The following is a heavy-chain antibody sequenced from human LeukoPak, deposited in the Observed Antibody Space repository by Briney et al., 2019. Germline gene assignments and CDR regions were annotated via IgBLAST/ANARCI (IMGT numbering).Heavy chain of an antibody. D-gene: IGHD6-13*01. CDR3: ARVPQGSSWPYYFDY. V-gene: IGHV1-24*01. J-gene: IGHJ4*02. CDR1: GYTLTESS. CDR2: SDPEEGET. Sequence: ASVKVSCKVSGYTLTESSIHWVRQAPGKGLEWMGGSDPEEGETIYAQKFQGRITMIEDRSTDTAYMELSSLRSEDTAVYYCARVPQGSSWPYYFDYWGQGNLVTVSS.